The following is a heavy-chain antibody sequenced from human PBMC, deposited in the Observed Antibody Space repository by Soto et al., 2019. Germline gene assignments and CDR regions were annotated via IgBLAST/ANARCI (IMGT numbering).Heavy chain of an antibody. Sequence: SETLSLTCTVSGGSISTYYWSWIRQPAGKGLEWIGRIYTSGSSNYKPSLKSRVTMSVDTSKNQFSLKLSSVTAADTAVYYCARAGKMELQGGAFDIWGQGTMVTVSS. V-gene: IGHV4-4*07. CDR1: GGSISTYY. D-gene: IGHD1-7*01. CDR3: ARAGKMELQGGAFDI. CDR2: IYTSGSS. J-gene: IGHJ3*02.